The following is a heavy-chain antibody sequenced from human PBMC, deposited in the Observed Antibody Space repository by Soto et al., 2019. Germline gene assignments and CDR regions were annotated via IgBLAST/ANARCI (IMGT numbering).Heavy chain of an antibody. CDR2: ISYDGSNK. J-gene: IGHJ4*02. CDR1: GFTFSSYG. V-gene: IGHV3-30*18. Sequence: PGGSLRLSCAASGFTFSSYGMHWVRQAPGKGLEWVAVISYDGSNKYYADSVKGRFTISRDNSKNTLYLQMNSLRAEDTAVYYCAEEGSYYYDSRAPRYFDYWGQGTLVTVSS. CDR3: AEEGSYYYDSRAPRYFDY. D-gene: IGHD3-22*01.